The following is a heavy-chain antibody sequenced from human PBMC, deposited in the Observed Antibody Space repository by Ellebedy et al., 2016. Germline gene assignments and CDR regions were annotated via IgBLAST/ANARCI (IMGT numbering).Heavy chain of an antibody. J-gene: IGHJ3*02. D-gene: IGHD2-2*03. CDR2: IIPIFGTA. Sequence: SVKVSXKASGGTFSSYAISWVRQAPGQGLEWMGWIIPIFGTANYAQKFQGRVTITADKSTSTAYMELSSLRSEDTAVYYCARVDIVVVPAAKVVGAFDIWGQGTMVTVSS. V-gene: IGHV1-69*06. CDR1: GGTFSSYA. CDR3: ARVDIVVVPAAKVVGAFDI.